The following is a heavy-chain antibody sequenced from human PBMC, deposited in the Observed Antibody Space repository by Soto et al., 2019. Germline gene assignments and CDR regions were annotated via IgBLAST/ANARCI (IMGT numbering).Heavy chain of an antibody. J-gene: IGHJ4*02. CDR3: AQPYYDSSGYVY. V-gene: IGHV4-39*01. Sequence: LSLTCTVSGGSISSSSYYWGWIRQPPGKGLEWIGSIYYSGSTYYNPSLKSRVTISVDTSRNQFSLKLSSVTAADTAVYYCAQPYYDSSGYVYWGQGTLVTSPQ. CDR2: IYYSGST. CDR1: GGSISSSSYY. D-gene: IGHD3-22*01.